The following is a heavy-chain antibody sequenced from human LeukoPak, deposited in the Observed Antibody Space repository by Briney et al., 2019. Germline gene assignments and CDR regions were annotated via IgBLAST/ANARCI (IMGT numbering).Heavy chain of an antibody. CDR2: IYYIGST. Sequence: PSETLSLTCTFSGDSISIYYWSCIPHPPAKGLECSGDIYYIGSTNYNPSLKSRGTISVDTTKNQFPRKRSSVTAADTAVYYCARDRSSLDTAMDRWFEPWGQGTLVTVSS. V-gene: IGHV4-59*01. J-gene: IGHJ5*02. CDR3: ARDRSSLDTAMDRWFEP. CDR1: GDSISIYY. D-gene: IGHD5-18*01.